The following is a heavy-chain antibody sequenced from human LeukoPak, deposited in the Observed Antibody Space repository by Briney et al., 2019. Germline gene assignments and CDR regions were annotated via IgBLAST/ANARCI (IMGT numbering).Heavy chain of an antibody. Sequence: GRSLRLSCAASGFTFDDYAMHWVRQAPGKGLEWVSGISRNSGSIGYADSVKGRFTISRDNAKNSLYLQMNSLRAEDTALYYCAKSYDSLRPGAFDIWGQGTMVTVSS. V-gene: IGHV3-9*01. CDR3: AKSYDSLRPGAFDI. D-gene: IGHD5-18*01. CDR1: GFTFDDYA. J-gene: IGHJ3*02. CDR2: ISRNSGSI.